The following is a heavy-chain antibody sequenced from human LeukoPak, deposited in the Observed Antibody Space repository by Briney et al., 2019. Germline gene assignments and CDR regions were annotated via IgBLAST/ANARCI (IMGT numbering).Heavy chain of an antibody. D-gene: IGHD3-10*01. V-gene: IGHV1-2*02. CDR1: GYTFTGYY. CDR3: ARGGVLLWFGESRGYAFDI. CDR2: INPNSGGT. J-gene: IGHJ3*02. Sequence: ASVKVSCKASGYTFTGYYMHWVRQAPARGLEWMGWINPNSGGTNYAQKFQGRVTMTRDTSISTAYMELSRLRSDDTAVYYCARGGVLLWFGESRGYAFDIWGQGTMVTVSS.